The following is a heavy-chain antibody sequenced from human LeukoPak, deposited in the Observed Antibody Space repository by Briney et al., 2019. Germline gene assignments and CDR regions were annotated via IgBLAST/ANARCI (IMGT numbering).Heavy chain of an antibody. V-gene: IGHV3-30*02. Sequence: QAGGSLRLSCATSGISFSSYGMHWVRQAPGKGLEWVAVVWYDGTNKNYVDSVKGRFTISRDNSKNMLYLQMNSLRAEDTAVYYCVKDKYPVVVAATLDYWGQGILVTVSS. J-gene: IGHJ4*02. CDR2: VWYDGTNK. CDR1: GISFSSYG. D-gene: IGHD2-15*01. CDR3: VKDKYPVVVAATLDY.